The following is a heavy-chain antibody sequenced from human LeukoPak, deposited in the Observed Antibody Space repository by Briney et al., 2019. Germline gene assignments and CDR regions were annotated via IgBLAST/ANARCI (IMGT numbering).Heavy chain of an antibody. V-gene: IGHV3-23*01. CDR1: GFTFSSYA. D-gene: IGHD2-15*01. Sequence: GGSLRLSCAASGFTFSSYAMSWVRQAPGKGLEWVAGITCGGGSTYYADSVKGRITISRDNSKNTLYLQMNSLRAEDTAVYYCARESLETVVVVGEGREYWGYGMDAWAKGPRSPSPQ. CDR3: ARESLETVVVVGEGREYWGYGMDA. J-gene: IGHJ6*04. CDR2: ITCGGGST.